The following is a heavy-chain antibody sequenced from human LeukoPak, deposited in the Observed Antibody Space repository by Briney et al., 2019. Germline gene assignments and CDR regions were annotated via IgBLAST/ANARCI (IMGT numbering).Heavy chain of an antibody. Sequence: HGASVNVSCKASGYTFTSYGISGVRQAPAKGREWMGWISAYNGNTSYAQKLQGRVTMTTDTSTSTAYMELRSLRSDDTAVYYCAREGGVEYYYYYYMDVWGKGTTVTISS. V-gene: IGHV1-18*01. J-gene: IGHJ6*03. CDR2: ISAYNGNT. CDR3: AREGGVEYYYYYYMDV. D-gene: IGHD2-8*01. CDR1: GYTFTSYG.